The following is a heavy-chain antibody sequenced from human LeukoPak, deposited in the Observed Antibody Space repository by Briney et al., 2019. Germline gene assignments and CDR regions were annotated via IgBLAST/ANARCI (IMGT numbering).Heavy chain of an antibody. Sequence: GGSLRLSCAASGFTFSSYAMHWVRQAPGKGLEWVAVISYDGSNKYYADSVKGRFTISRDNSKNTLYLQMNSLRAEDTAVYYCARGFRVVRGVIRTYYYYYGMDVWGQGATVTVSS. CDR2: ISYDGSNK. CDR3: ARGFRVVRGVIRTYYYYYGMDV. J-gene: IGHJ6*02. D-gene: IGHD3-10*01. CDR1: GFTFSSYA. V-gene: IGHV3-30*04.